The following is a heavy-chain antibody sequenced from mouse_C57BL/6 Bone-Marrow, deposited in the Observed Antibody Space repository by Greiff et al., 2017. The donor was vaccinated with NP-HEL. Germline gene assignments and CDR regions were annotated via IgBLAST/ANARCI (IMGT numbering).Heavy chain of an antibody. CDR2: IWRGGST. D-gene: IGHD2-3*01. CDR1: GFSLTSYG. V-gene: IGHV2-4*01. J-gene: IGHJ3*01. Sequence: QVQLQQSGPGLVQPSQSLSITCTVSGFSLTSYGVHWVRQPPGKGLEWLGVIWRGGSTDYNAAFISRLSISKDNSKSQVFFKMNSLQADDTAIYYCAKNDGRGFAYWGQGTLVTVSA. CDR3: AKNDGRGFAY.